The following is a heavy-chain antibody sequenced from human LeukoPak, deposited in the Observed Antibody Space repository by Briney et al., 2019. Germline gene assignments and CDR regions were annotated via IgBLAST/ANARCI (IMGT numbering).Heavy chain of an antibody. Sequence: GGSLRLSCAASGFTFSSSAMNWVRQAPGKGLEWVSSISGSGGATYYAGSVKGRFTISRDNSKNTLYLQMNSLRAEDTAVYYCAKSIGSGTFYYYGMDGWGQGTTVTVSS. D-gene: IGHD3-10*01. CDR2: ISGSGGAT. CDR1: GFTFSSSA. V-gene: IGHV3-23*01. J-gene: IGHJ6*02. CDR3: AKSIGSGTFYYYGMDG.